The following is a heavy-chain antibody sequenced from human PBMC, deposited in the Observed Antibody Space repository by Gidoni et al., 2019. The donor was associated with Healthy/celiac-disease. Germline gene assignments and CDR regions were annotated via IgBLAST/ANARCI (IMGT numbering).Heavy chain of an antibody. CDR1: GGTFSSYA. D-gene: IGHD3-22*01. CDR2: IIPIFGTA. Sequence: QVQLVQSGAEVKKPGSSVKVSCKASGGTFSSYAISWVRQAPGQGLEWMGGIIPIFGTANYAQKFQGRVTITADESTSTAYMELSSLRSEDTAVYYCARGLLDSSGYYCPFDYWGQGTLVTVSS. CDR3: ARGLLDSSGYYCPFDY. J-gene: IGHJ4*02. V-gene: IGHV1-69*01.